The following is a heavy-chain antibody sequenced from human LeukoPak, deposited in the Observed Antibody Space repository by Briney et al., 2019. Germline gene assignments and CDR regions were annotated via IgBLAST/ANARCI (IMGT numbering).Heavy chain of an antibody. D-gene: IGHD6-13*01. Sequence: GGSLRLSCAASGVTFSGYSMNWVRQAPGKGLEWVSSISSSSSYIYYADSVKGRFTISRDNAKNSLYLQMNSLRAEDTAVYYCARGYSSSWDGALVYYMDVWGKGTTVTVSS. J-gene: IGHJ6*03. CDR2: ISSSSSYI. V-gene: IGHV3-21*01. CDR1: GVTFSGYS. CDR3: ARGYSSSWDGALVYYMDV.